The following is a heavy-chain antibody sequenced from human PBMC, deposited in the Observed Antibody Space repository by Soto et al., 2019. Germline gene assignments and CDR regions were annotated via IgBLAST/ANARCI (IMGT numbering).Heavy chain of an antibody. CDR3: ARDSRNRNFFDY. Sequence: PGGPLRLSCAASGFTVSSNYMTWVRQAPGKGLEWVSVIYSGGSTYYADSVKGRFTISRDNSKNTLYLQMNSLRAEDTALYYCARDSRNRNFFDYWGQGTLVTVSS. J-gene: IGHJ4*02. CDR1: GFTVSSNY. CDR2: IYSGGST. V-gene: IGHV3-53*01. D-gene: IGHD2-2*01.